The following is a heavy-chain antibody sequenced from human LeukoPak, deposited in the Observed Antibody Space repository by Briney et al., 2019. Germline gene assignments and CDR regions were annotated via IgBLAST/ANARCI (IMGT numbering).Heavy chain of an antibody. CDR2: ISSSSSTI. J-gene: IGHJ4*02. D-gene: IGHD6-13*01. CDR3: ARDPLPLPYSSSWFGDFDY. CDR1: GFTFSSYS. Sequence: GSLRLSCAASGFTFSSYSMNWVRQAPGKGLEWVSYISSSSSTIYYADSVKGRFTISRDNSKNTLYLQMNSLRAEDTAVYYCARDPLPLPYSSSWFGDFDYWGQGTLVTVSS. V-gene: IGHV3-48*01.